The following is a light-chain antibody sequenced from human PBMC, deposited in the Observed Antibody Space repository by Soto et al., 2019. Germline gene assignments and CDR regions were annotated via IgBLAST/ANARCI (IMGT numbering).Light chain of an antibody. Sequence: DIQMTQSPSTLSASIGDRVTITCRASQSISYFLAWYQQKPGKAPNLLIYDASSLESGAPSRFSGSGSGTQFTLTIYSPQPDDVATYYCQHYDSYSPWTFGQGTKV. CDR2: DAS. V-gene: IGKV1-5*01. J-gene: IGKJ1*01. CDR3: QHYDSYSPWT. CDR1: QSISYF.